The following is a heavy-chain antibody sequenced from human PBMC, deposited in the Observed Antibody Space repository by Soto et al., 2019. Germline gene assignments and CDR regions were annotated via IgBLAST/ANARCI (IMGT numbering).Heavy chain of an antibody. CDR3: AAQNYYDSSGRFDY. D-gene: IGHD3-22*01. CDR1: GFTFSSYA. J-gene: IGHJ4*02. Sequence: GGSLRLSCAASGFTFSSYAMSWVRQAPGKGLEWVSAISGSGGSTYYADPVKGRFTISRDNSKNTLYLQMNSLRAEDTAVYYCAAQNYYDSSGRFDYWGQGTLVTVSS. V-gene: IGHV3-23*01. CDR2: ISGSGGST.